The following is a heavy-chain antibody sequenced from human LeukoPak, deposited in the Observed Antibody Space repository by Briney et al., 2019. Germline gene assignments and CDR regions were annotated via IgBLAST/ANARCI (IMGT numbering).Heavy chain of an antibody. V-gene: IGHV3-48*01. CDR1: GFTFSSYS. Sequence: GGSLRLSCAASGFTFSSYSMNWVRQAPGKGLEWVSYISSSSSTIYYADSVKGRFTISRDNAKNSLYLQMNSLRAEDTAVYYCARAGPGSFVYYYYMDVWGKRTTVTVSS. J-gene: IGHJ6*03. CDR2: ISSSSSTI. CDR3: ARAGPGSFVYYYYMDV.